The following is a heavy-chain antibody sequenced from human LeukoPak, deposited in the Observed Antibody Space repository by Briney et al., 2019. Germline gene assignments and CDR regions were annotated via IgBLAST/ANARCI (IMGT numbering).Heavy chain of an antibody. V-gene: IGHV3-21*01. D-gene: IGHD6-13*01. CDR3: AKEGDATAAAGMGGFDL. Sequence: GGSLRLSCTASGLTFIGYTMNWVRQAPGGGLEWVSSVTSGSVYIYYTDSVKGRLTISRDSATNSLYLQMNSLRVEDTGVYYCAKEGDATAAAGMGGFDLWGQGTMVTVSS. CDR1: GLTFIGYT. CDR2: VTSGSVYI. J-gene: IGHJ3*01.